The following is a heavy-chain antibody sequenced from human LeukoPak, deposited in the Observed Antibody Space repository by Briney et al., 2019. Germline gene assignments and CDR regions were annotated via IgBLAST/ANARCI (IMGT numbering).Heavy chain of an antibody. CDR2: IYYSGST. D-gene: IGHD4-17*01. CDR3: ARRGDYGNWFDP. V-gene: IGHV4-59*08. J-gene: IGHJ5*02. CDR1: GGSISSYY. Sequence: SETLSLTCTVSGGSISSYYWSWIRQPPGKGLEWIGYIYYSGSTNYNPSLKSRVTISVDTSKNQFSLKLSSVTAADTAVYYCARRGDYGNWFDPWGQGTLVTVSS.